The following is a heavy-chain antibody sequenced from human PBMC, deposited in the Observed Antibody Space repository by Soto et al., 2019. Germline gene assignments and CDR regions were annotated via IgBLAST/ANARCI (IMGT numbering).Heavy chain of an antibody. CDR2: INAGNGNT. CDR1: GYTFTSYA. J-gene: IGHJ6*03. V-gene: IGHV1-3*01. D-gene: IGHD5-18*01. Sequence: ASVKVSCKASGYTFTSYAMHWVRQAPGQRLEWMGWINAGNGNTKYSQKFQGRVTITRDTSASTAYMELSSLRSEDTAVYYCARERGGYSYGRSYYYYYYMDVWGKGTTVTVSS. CDR3: ARERGGYSYGRSYYYYYYMDV.